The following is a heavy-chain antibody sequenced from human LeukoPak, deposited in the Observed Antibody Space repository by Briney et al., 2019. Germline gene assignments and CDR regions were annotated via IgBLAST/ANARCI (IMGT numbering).Heavy chain of an antibody. CDR2: INPNSGGT. CDR1: GYTFTGYY. D-gene: IGHD3-16*01. V-gene: IGHV1-2*02. CDR3: ARGGNGRGSLNYYYYMDV. Sequence: ASVKVSCKASGYTFTGYYMHWVRQAPGQGLEWMGWINPNSGGTNYAQKFQGRVTMTRDTSISTAYMELSRLTSDDTAVYYCARGGNGRGSLNYYYYMDVWGKGTTVTVSS. J-gene: IGHJ6*03.